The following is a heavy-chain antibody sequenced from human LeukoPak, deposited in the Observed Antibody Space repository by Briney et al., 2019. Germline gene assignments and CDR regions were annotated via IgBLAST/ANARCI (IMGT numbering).Heavy chain of an antibody. J-gene: IGHJ6*04. V-gene: IGHV1-18*04. D-gene: IGHD5-18*01. CDR3: ARATSLDTAILRDYYYGMDV. CDR1: GYTFTSYG. Sequence: ASVKVSCKASGYTFTSYGISWVRQAPGQGLEWMGWISAYNGNTNYAQRLQSRVTMTTDTSTSTAYMELRSLRSDDTAVYYCARATSLDTAILRDYYYGMDVWGKGTTVTVSS. CDR2: ISAYNGNT.